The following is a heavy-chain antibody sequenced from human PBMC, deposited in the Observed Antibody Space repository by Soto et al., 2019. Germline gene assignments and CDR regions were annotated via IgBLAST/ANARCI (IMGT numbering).Heavy chain of an antibody. V-gene: IGHV1-24*01. CDR1: GYTLTELS. CDR3: ATYSNPRYYYGSGSSNWFDP. D-gene: IGHD3-10*01. CDR2: FDPEDGET. Sequence: ASVKVSCKVSGYTLTELSMHWVRQAPGKGLEWMGGFDPEDGETIYAQKLQGRVTMTEDTSTDTAYMELSSLRSEDTAVYYCATYSNPRYYYGSGSSNWFDPWGQGTLVTVSS. J-gene: IGHJ5*02.